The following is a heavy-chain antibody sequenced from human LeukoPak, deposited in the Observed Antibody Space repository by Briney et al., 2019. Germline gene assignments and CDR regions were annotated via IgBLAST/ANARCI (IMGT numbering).Heavy chain of an antibody. CDR3: ARGGITSIFGVVIIGYYMDV. J-gene: IGHJ6*03. CDR2: IKQDGSEK. D-gene: IGHD3-3*01. CDR1: GFTFSSHW. V-gene: IGHV3-7*03. Sequence: PGGSLLLSCAASGFTFSSHWMSWVRPAPGKGLEWVANIKQDGSEKYYVDSVKGRFTISRDNAKNSLYLQMNSLRAEDTAVYYCARGGITSIFGVVIIGYYMDVWGKGTTVTVSS.